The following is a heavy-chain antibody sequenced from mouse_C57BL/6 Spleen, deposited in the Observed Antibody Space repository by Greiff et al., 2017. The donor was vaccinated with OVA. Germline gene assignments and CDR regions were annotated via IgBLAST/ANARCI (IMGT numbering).Heavy chain of an antibody. CDR3: ARFDYGSSYGYFDY. D-gene: IGHD1-1*01. J-gene: IGHJ2*01. CDR1: GYTFTDYY. Sequence: EVQLQQSGPVLVKPGASVKMSCKASGYTFTDYYMNWVKQSHGKSLEWIGVINPYNGGTSYNQKFKGKATLTVDKSSSTAYMELNSLTSEDSAVYYCARFDYGSSYGYFDYWGQGTTLTVSS. CDR2: INPYNGGT. V-gene: IGHV1-19*01.